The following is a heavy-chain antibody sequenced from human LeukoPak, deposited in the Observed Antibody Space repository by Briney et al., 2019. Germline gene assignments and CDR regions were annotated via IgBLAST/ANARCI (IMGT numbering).Heavy chain of an antibody. D-gene: IGHD3-9*01. CDR3: AREHDTLAGFAFDY. Sequence: ASVTVSFKTSGFTFSTYAIQWVRQAPGQSLEWMGWIHAGNGNTKYSPNVQGRVTISRDTSASTAYLELDSLRSEDTAVYYCAREHDTLAGFAFDYWGQGTLVTVSS. CDR2: IHAGNGNT. J-gene: IGHJ4*02. V-gene: IGHV1-3*01. CDR1: GFTFSTYA.